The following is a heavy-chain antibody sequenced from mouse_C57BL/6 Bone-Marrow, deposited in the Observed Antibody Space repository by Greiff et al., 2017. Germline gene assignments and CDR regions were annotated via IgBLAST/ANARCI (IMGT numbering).Heavy chain of an antibody. CDR1: GFTFSSYG. CDR3: ARKNYFDY. CDR2: ISSGGSYT. Sequence: EVKLVESGGDLVKPGGSLKLSCAASGFTFSSYGLSWVRQTPDKRLEWVATISSGGSYTYYPDSVKGRFTISRDTAKNTLYLQMSSLKSEDTAMYYCARKNYFDYWGQGTTLTVSS. V-gene: IGHV5-6*01. J-gene: IGHJ2*01.